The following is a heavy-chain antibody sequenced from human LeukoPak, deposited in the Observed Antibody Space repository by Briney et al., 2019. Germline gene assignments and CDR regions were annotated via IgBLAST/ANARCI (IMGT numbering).Heavy chain of an antibody. V-gene: IGHV4-59*01. J-gene: IGHJ6*02. CDR3: ARAAQHYYYGMDV. CDR1: GASISGYY. CDR2: IYYSGRT. Sequence: SETLSLTCNVSGASISGYYWSWIRQLPGKGLEWIGYIYYSGRTTYNPSLKTRVTISGDTSKNHFSLKLTSVTAADTAVYYCARAAQHYYYGMDVWGHGTTVTVSS.